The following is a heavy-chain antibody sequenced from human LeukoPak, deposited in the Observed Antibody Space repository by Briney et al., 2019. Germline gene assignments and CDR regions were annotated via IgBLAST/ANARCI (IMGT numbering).Heavy chain of an antibody. CDR2: ISGSGSNT. J-gene: IGHJ4*02. Sequence: GGSLRLSCAASGFTFSNYAMTWVRQAPGKGLKWVSVISGSGSNTDYADSVKGRFTISRDNSKNTLSLQMNSLRAEDTAIYYCAKLDGTGTTPTDYWGQGTLVTVSS. V-gene: IGHV3-23*01. CDR3: AKLDGTGTTPTDY. CDR1: GFTFSNYA. D-gene: IGHD1-1*01.